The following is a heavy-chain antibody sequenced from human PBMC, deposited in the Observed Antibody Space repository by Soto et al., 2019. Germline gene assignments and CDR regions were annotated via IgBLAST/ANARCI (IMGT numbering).Heavy chain of an antibody. J-gene: IGHJ6*03. CDR2: IKSKTDGGTT. CDR1: GFTFSNAW. Sequence: EVQLVESGGGLVKPGGSLRLSCAASGFTFSNAWMSWVRQAPGKGLEWVGRIKSKTDGGTTDYAAPVKGRFTISRDDSKNTLYLQMNSLKTEDTAVYYCTTAPGAARPYYYYYYMDVWGKGTTVTVSS. D-gene: IGHD6-25*01. CDR3: TTAPGAARPYYYYYYMDV. V-gene: IGHV3-15*01.